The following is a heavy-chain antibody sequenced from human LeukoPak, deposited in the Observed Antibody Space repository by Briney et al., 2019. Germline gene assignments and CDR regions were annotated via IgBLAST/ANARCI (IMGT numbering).Heavy chain of an antibody. V-gene: IGHV3-23*01. J-gene: IGHJ4*02. CDR2: ISGSGGST. D-gene: IGHD3-9*01. CDR3: AKENYDILTGYPIDY. CDR1: GFTFSSYA. Sequence: PGGSLRLSCAASGFTFSSYALSWVRQAPGKGLEWVSAISGSGGSTDYADSVKGRFTISRDNSKNTLYLQMNSLRAEDKAVYYCAKENYDILTGYPIDYWGQGTLVTVSS.